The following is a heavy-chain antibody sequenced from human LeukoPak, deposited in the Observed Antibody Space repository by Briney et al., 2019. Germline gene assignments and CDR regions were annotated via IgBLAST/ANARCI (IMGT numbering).Heavy chain of an antibody. D-gene: IGHD2-8*01. J-gene: IGHJ4*01. CDR1: GFTFSSYA. Sequence: GGSLRLSCAASGFTFSSYALAWVRQAPGKGLEWVSAVTGRGVGPHYADSVKGRFTISRDNSKNTMYLQMNSLRAEDTAMYFCGSDPNGDYVGALGYWGRGTLVTVSS. V-gene: IGHV3-23*01. CDR2: VTGRGVGP. CDR3: GSDPNGDYVGALGY.